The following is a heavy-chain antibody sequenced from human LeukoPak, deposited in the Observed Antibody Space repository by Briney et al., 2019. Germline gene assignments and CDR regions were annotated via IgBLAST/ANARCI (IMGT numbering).Heavy chain of an antibody. CDR3: AKDRGYSGYDLVGLFDY. V-gene: IGHV3-23*01. J-gene: IGHJ4*02. Sequence: PGRSLRLSCAATGFTFSNFAMHWVRQAPGKGLEWVSATSGSGGSTYYADSVKGRFTISRDNSKNTLYLQMNSLRAEDTAVYYCAKDRGYSGYDLVGLFDYWGQGTLVTVSS. CDR1: GFTFSNFA. CDR2: TSGSGGST. D-gene: IGHD5-12*01.